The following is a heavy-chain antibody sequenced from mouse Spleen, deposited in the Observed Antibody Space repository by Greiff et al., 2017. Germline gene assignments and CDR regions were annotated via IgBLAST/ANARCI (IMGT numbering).Heavy chain of an antibody. CDR1: GFNIKDTY. J-gene: IGHJ3*01. Sequence: EVQLQQSGAELVKPGASVKLSCTASGFNIKDTYMHWVKQRPEQGLEWIGRIDPANGNTKYDPKFQGKATITADTSSNTAYLQLSSLTSEDTAVYYCASYYGYAYWGQGTLVTVSA. CDR2: IDPANGNT. V-gene: IGHV14-3*02. D-gene: IGHD1-2*01. CDR3: ASYYGYAY.